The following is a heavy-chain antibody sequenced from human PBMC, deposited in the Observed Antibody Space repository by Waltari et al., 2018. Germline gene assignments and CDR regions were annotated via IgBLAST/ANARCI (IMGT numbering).Heavy chain of an antibody. CDR2: IYYSGST. D-gene: IGHD4-17*01. CDR3: ARADYGGNADYYYYYMDV. V-gene: IGHV4-59*01. J-gene: IGHJ6*03. Sequence: QVQLQESGPGLVKPSATLSLTCTVSGGSISSYYWSWIRQPPGKGLEWIGYIYYSGSTNYNPSLKSRVTISVDTSKNQFSLKLSSVTAADTAVYYCARADYGGNADYYYYYMDVWGKGTTVTVSS. CDR1: GGSISSYY.